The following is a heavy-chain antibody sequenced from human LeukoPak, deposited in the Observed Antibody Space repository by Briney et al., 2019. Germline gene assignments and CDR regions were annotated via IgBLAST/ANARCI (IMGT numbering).Heavy chain of an antibody. D-gene: IGHD2-15*01. CDR1: GFTFSSYG. CDR3: ARDIVSQCSGGCWYNWFGP. Sequence: GRSLRLSCAASGFTFSSYGMHWVRQAPGKGLEWVAVIWYDGSNKYYADSVKGRFTISRDNSKNTLYLQMNSLRAEDTAVYYCARDIVSQCSGGCWYNWFGPWGQGTLVTVSS. J-gene: IGHJ5*02. CDR2: IWYDGSNK. V-gene: IGHV3-33*01.